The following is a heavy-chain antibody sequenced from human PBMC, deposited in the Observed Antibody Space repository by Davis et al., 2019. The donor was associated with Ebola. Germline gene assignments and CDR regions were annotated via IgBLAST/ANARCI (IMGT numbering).Heavy chain of an antibody. CDR3: ARAHFWSGSGAFDI. CDR2: ISGSGGST. Sequence: PGGSLRLSCAASGFTFSSYWMSWVRQAPGKGLEWVSAISGSGGSTYYADSVKGRFTISRENAKNSLYLQMNSLRAGDTAVYYCARAHFWSGSGAFDIWGQGTMVTVSS. CDR1: GFTFSSYW. D-gene: IGHD3-3*02. V-gene: IGHV3-23*01. J-gene: IGHJ3*02.